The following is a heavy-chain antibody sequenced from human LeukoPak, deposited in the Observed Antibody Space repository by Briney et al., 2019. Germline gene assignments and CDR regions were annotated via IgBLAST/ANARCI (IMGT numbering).Heavy chain of an antibody. CDR1: GGSISSYY. Sequence: SETLPLTCTVSGGSISSYYWSWIRQPPGKGLEWIGYIYYSGSTNYNPSLKSRVTISVDTSKNQFSLKLSSVTAADTAVYYCARHLGYYCRNAFDIWGQGTMVTVSS. CDR3: ARHLGYYCRNAFDI. CDR2: IYYSGST. V-gene: IGHV4-59*08. J-gene: IGHJ3*02. D-gene: IGHD3-22*01.